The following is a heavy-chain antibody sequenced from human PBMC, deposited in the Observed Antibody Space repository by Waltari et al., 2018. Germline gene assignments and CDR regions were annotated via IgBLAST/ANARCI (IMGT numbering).Heavy chain of an antibody. J-gene: IGHJ6*04. Sequence: EVQLVESGGGLIQPGGSLRLSCAASGFTVSSNYMSWVRQAPGKGLEWVSVIYRGGSTYYADAVKGRLTISRDNSKNTLSLQMNSLSTEDTAVYYCARDVVGWTDVWGKGTTVTVSS. CDR2: IYRGGST. V-gene: IGHV3-53*01. CDR3: ARDVVGWTDV. D-gene: IGHD6-19*01. CDR1: GFTVSSNY.